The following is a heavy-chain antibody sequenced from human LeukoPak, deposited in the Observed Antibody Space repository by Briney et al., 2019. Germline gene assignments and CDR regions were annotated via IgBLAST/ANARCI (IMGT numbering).Heavy chain of an antibody. CDR3: ARGDSSSSGLYWNY. CDR1: GFTFSSFW. D-gene: IGHD6-6*01. V-gene: IGHV3-7*01. Sequence: GGSLRLSCDASGFTFSSFWMTWVRQAPGKGLEWVANIHQAGITKYYADSVKGRFTVSRDNANHALYLQIRNLRAEDTAVYYCARGDSSSSGLYWNYWGQGTLVTVSS. J-gene: IGHJ4*02. CDR2: IHQAGITK.